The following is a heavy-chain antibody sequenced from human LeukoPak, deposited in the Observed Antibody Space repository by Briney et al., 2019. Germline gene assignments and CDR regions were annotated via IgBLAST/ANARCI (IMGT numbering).Heavy chain of an antibody. CDR2: INHSGST. CDR3: ATRPTDYYDSSGPLRGTNWFDP. V-gene: IGHV4-34*01. D-gene: IGHD3-22*01. Sequence: SETLSLTCAVYGGSFSGYYWSWIRQPPGKGLERIGEINHSGSTNYNPSLKSRVTISVDTSKNQFSLKLSSVTAADTAVYYCATRPTDYYDSSGPLRGTNWFDPWGQGTLVTVSS. J-gene: IGHJ5*02. CDR1: GGSFSGYY.